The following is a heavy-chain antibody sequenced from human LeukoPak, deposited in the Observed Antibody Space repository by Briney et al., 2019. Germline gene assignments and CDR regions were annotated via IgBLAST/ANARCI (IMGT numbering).Heavy chain of an antibody. Sequence: GGSLRLSCAASGFTFSSYSMNWVRQAPGKGLEWVSSISSSRSYIYYADSVKGRFTISRDNAKNSLYMQMNSLRAEDTAVYYCARALGYNYGDSLCFDYWGQGTLVSASS. D-gene: IGHD5-18*01. CDR2: ISSSRSYI. CDR1: GFTFSSYS. V-gene: IGHV3-21*01. J-gene: IGHJ4*02. CDR3: ARALGYNYGDSLCFDY.